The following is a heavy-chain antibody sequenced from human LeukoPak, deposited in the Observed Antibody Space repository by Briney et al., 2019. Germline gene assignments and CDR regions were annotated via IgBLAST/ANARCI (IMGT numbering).Heavy chain of an antibody. J-gene: IGHJ4*02. CDR3: AKGRDGYNADFDY. CDR2: ISGSGGST. D-gene: IGHD5-24*01. CDR1: GFTFSSYA. V-gene: IGHV3-23*01. Sequence: GGSLRLSCAASGFTFSSYAMSWVRQAPGKGLEWVSGISGSGGSTYYADSVKGRFTITRDNSKNTLYLQMNSLRAEDTAVYYCAKGRDGYNADFDYWGQGTLVTVSS.